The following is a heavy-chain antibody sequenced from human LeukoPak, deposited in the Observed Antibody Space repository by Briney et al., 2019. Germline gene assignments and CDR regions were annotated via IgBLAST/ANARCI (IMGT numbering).Heavy chain of an antibody. CDR3: ARGRSSMVRGYYYYYMDV. CDR2: IYYSGST. CDR1: GGSITSYY. J-gene: IGHJ6*03. Sequence: PSETLSLTCTVSGGSITSYYWSWIRQPPGKGLEWIGYIYYSGSTNYNPSLKSRVTISVDTSKNQFSLKLSSVTAADTAVYYCARGRSSMVRGYYYYYMDVWGKGTTVTISS. V-gene: IGHV4-59*01. D-gene: IGHD3-10*01.